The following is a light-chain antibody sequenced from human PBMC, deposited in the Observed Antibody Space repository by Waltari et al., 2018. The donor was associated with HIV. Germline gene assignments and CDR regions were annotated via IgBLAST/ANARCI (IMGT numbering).Light chain of an antibody. V-gene: IGKV6-21*01. CDR3: HQRRSVPQS. J-gene: IGKJ2*03. Sequence: IVLTQSPDFQSVTPQQKIPITCRASQSIGRSLHWYQQNPDPSPKLHLKYASQSFSAVSSRFSGSGSGTDVNLTINSLEAEDAATYDGHQRRSVPQSFGQGTKVEI. CDR2: YAS. CDR1: QSIGRS.